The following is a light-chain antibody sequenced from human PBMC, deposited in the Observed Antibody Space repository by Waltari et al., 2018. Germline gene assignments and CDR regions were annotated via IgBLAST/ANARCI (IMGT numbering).Light chain of an antibody. J-gene: IGKJ4*01. Sequence: EMVMTQSPATLSVSPGERATLPGRASQSLSSNLAWYQQKPGQAPRLLIYGASTRATGIPARFSGSGSGTEFTLTISSLQSEDFAVYYCQQYNDWPRVTFGGGTKVEIK. V-gene: IGKV3-15*01. CDR2: GAS. CDR1: QSLSSN. CDR3: QQYNDWPRVT.